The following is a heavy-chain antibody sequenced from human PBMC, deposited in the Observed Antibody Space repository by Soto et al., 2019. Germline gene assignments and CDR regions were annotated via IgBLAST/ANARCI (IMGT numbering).Heavy chain of an antibody. CDR2: IYYSGST. CDR3: ATRTDYYYGSGSLGGMDV. J-gene: IGHJ6*02. V-gene: IGHV4-31*03. CDR1: GGSISSGSYY. Sequence: QVQLQESGPGLVKPLQTLSLTCTVSGGSISSGSYYWSWIRQLPGKGLEWIGYIYYSGSTYYNPSLKSRVTISVDTSKNQFSLKLNSVTAADTAVYYCATRTDYYYGSGSLGGMDVWGQGTTVTVSS. D-gene: IGHD3-10*01.